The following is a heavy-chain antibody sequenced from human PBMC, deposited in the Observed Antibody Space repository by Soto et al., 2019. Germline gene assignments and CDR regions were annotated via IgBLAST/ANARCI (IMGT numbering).Heavy chain of an antibody. V-gene: IGHV1-58*02. CDR3: AREGLERYCSSTSCHYYYYYYGMDV. D-gene: IGHD2-2*01. CDR2: IVVGSGNT. J-gene: IGHJ6*02. CDR1: GFTFTSSA. Sequence: SVKVSCKASGFTFTSSAMQWVRQARGQRLEWIGWIVVGSGNTNYAQKFQERVTITRDMSTSTAYMELSRLRSDDTAVYYCAREGLERYCSSTSCHYYYYYYGMDVWGQGTTVTVSS.